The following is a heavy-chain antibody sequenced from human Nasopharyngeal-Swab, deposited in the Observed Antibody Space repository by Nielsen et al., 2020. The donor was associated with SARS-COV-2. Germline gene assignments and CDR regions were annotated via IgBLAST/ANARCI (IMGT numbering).Heavy chain of an antibody. Sequence: DSVKVSCKASGYTFTSYDINWVRQATGQGLEWMGWMNPNSGNTGYAQKFQGRVTMTRNTSISTAYMELSSLRSEDTAVYYCATDVVGNNYYYYGMDVWGQGTTVTVSS. CDR3: ATDVVGNNYYYYGMDV. CDR2: MNPNSGNT. CDR1: GYTFTSYD. V-gene: IGHV1-8*01. D-gene: IGHD1-26*01. J-gene: IGHJ6*02.